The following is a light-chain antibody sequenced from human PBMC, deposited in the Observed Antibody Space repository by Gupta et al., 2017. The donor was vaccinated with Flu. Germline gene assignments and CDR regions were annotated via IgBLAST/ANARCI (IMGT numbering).Light chain of an antibody. CDR1: SSDVGTYNR. V-gene: IGLV2-18*02. CDR3: SSYTSSYTFV. J-gene: IGLJ1*01. CDR2: EVS. Sequence: TISCTGTSSDVGTYNRVSWYQQSPGTAPKLMIYEVSNRPSEVPDRFSGSKPGNTASLTISGLQGEDEADYYCSSYTSSYTFVFGTGTKVTVL.